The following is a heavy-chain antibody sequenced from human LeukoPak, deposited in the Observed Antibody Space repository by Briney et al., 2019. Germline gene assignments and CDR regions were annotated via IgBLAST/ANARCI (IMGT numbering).Heavy chain of an antibody. Sequence: ASVKVSCKASGYTFANFGINWVRQAPGQGLEWMGWISAYNVNTNYTQKFQGRVTLTTDTSTGTAYMELRSLRSDDTAVYYCARDDGDCWGQGTLVTVSS. CDR1: GYTFANFG. V-gene: IGHV1-18*01. J-gene: IGHJ4*02. CDR2: ISAYNVNT. CDR3: ARDDGDC.